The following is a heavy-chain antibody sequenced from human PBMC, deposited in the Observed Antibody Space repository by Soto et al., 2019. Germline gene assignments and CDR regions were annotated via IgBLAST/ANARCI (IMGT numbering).Heavy chain of an antibody. Sequence: GGSLRLSCAASGFSFSKYSMNWVRQAPGKGLEWVSSINDRSNYIYYADSVKGRFTISRDNAINSLYLQINSLRPDDTAVYCCENFPSCSSSNCLDYWGRGTLVTVSS. D-gene: IGHD2-15*01. CDR3: ENFPSCSSSNCLDY. V-gene: IGHV3-21*06. CDR1: GFSFSKYS. CDR2: INDRSNYI. J-gene: IGHJ4*02.